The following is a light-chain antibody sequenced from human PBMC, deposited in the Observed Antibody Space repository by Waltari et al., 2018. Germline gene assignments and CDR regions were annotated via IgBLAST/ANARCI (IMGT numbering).Light chain of an antibody. V-gene: IGKV1-17*03. J-gene: IGKJ4*01. Sequence: DIQMTQSPSAMSASVGDRVTITCRASQGISNYLAWFQQKAGKVPKRLIYTASSLKSGVPSRFSGSGSGTEFTLTISSLQPEDFATYYCLQHNSYPLTFGGGTKVEIK. CDR3: LQHNSYPLT. CDR2: TAS. CDR1: QGISNY.